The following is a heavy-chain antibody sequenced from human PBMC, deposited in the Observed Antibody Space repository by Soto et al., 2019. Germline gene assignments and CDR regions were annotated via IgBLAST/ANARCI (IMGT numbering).Heavy chain of an antibody. CDR2: ISYDGSNK. Sequence: PGGSLRLSCAASGFTFRSYGMHWVRQAPGKGLEWVAVISYDGSNKYYADSVKGRFTISRDNSKNTLYLQMNSLRAEDTAVYYCAKARSDSGYESFDYWGQGTLVTVSS. CDR1: GFTFRSYG. V-gene: IGHV3-30*18. CDR3: AKARSDSGYESFDY. D-gene: IGHD5-12*01. J-gene: IGHJ4*02.